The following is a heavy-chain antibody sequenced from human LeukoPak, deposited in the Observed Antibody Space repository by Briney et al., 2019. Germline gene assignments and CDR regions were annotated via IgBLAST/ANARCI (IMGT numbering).Heavy chain of an antibody. D-gene: IGHD3-22*01. CDR2: IYYSGTT. V-gene: IGHV4-39*01. J-gene: IGHJ2*01. CDR3: AADAHYFETSGYFRWYFDL. Sequence: SETLSLTCTVSGGSISSSSYYWGWFRQPPGKGLEWIGTIYYSGTTYYNPSLKSRVTISVDTSKKQFSVKLSSVTAADTAVYYCAADAHYFETSGYFRWYFDLWGRGTLVTVSS. CDR1: GGSISSSSYY.